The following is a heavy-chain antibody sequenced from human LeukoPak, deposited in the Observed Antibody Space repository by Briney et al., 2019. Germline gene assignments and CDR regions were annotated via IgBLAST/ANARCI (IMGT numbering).Heavy chain of an antibody. CDR1: GASFSSSTYY. CDR2: IYYGGGT. Sequence: SGTLSLTCTVSGASFSSSTYYWGWIRQPPGKGLEWLGSIYYGGGTYYNPSLKSRVTMSVDTSKKQFSLKLSSVTAADTAVYYCARHAGGIAAAGTKPFDYWGQGTLVTVSS. J-gene: IGHJ4*02. V-gene: IGHV4-39*01. D-gene: IGHD6-13*01. CDR3: ARHAGGIAAAGTKPFDY.